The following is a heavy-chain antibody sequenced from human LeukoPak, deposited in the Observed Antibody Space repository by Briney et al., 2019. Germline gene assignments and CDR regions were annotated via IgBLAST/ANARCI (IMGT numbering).Heavy chain of an antibody. V-gene: IGHV3-7*03. Sequence: GGSLRLSCAASGFNFSSYWMNWVRQAPGKGLEWVANIKQDGGEKYYVDSVKDRFTISRDNAKKSVILQMNSLRAEDTAVYYCARRAGAYSHPYDYWGQGTLVTVSS. CDR2: IKQDGGEK. D-gene: IGHD4/OR15-4a*01. CDR3: ARRAGAYSHPYDY. CDR1: GFNFSSYW. J-gene: IGHJ4*02.